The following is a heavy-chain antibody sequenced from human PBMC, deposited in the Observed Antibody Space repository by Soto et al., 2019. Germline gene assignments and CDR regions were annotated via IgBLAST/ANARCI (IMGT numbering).Heavy chain of an antibody. D-gene: IGHD6-19*01. V-gene: IGHV3-21*02. Sequence: EDQLVESGGGLVKPGGSLRLSCAASGFSFDTYNMNWVRQAPGKGLEWVSSISSGRPDIFYADSVRGRFTISRDDAKKSLFLQMSSLRADDTAVYYCARDHLGIAAGDFDLWGQVTLVTVSS. CDR3: ARDHLGIAAGDFDL. CDR1: GFSFDTYN. J-gene: IGHJ4*02. CDR2: ISSGRPDI.